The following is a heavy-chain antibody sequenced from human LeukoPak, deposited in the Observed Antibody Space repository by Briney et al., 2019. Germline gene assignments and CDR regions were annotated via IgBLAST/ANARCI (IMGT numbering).Heavy chain of an antibody. J-gene: IGHJ3*02. V-gene: IGHV3-11*01. CDR3: ARERVDALDI. Sequence: PGGSLRLSCAASGFTFSDFHMCWIRQAPGKGLEWVSFSSTSGSTIFYADSVKGRFTISRGNAKNSLYLQMNSLRAEDTAVYYCARERVDALDIWGPGTMVTVSS. CDR1: GFTFSDFH. CDR2: SSTSGSTI.